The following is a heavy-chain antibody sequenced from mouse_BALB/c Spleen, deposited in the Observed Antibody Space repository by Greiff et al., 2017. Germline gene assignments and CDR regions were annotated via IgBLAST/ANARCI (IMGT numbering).Heavy chain of an antibody. D-gene: IGHD1-1*01. CDR3: ARNYGSNFDY. CDR1: GYTFTSYW. Sequence: QVQLQQPGAELVKPGASVKLSCKASGYTFTSYWMHWVKQRPGQGLEWIGEINPSNGRTNYNEKFKSKATLTVDKSSSTAYMQLSSLTSEDSAVYYCARNYGSNFDYWGQGTTLTVSS. CDR2: INPSNGRT. J-gene: IGHJ2*01. V-gene: IGHV1S81*02.